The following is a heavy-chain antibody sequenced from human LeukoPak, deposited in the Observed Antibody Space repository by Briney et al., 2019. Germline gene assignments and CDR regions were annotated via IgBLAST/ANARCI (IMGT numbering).Heavy chain of an antibody. CDR2: IIPIFGTA. D-gene: IGHD3-10*01. CDR1: GGTFSSYA. Sequence: SVKVSCKASGGTFSSYAISWVRQAPGQGREWLGGIIPIFGTANYAQKFQGRVTITADESTSTAYMELSSLRSEDTAVYYCARDGEGTLGYWGQGTLVTVSS. J-gene: IGHJ4*02. V-gene: IGHV1-69*13. CDR3: ARDGEGTLGY.